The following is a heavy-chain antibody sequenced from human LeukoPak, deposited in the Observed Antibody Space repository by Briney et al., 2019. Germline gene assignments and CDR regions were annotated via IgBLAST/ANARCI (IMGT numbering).Heavy chain of an antibody. CDR3: ARVLGYGWFDP. J-gene: IGHJ5*02. Sequence: GGSLRLSCAASGFTFSSYWMSWVRQAPGKGLEWVANIKEDGSEKYYVDSVRGRFTISRDNAKNSLYLQMNSLRAEDTAVYNCARVLGYGWFDPWGQGTLVIVSS. CDR2: IKEDGSEK. V-gene: IGHV3-7*05. D-gene: IGHD2-15*01. CDR1: GFTFSSYW.